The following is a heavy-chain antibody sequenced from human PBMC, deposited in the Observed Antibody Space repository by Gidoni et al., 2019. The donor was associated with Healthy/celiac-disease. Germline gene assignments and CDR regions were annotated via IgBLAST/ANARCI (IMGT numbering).Heavy chain of an antibody. Sequence: SCAASGFTFSDYYMSWIRQAPGKGLEWVSYISSSSSYTNYADSVKGRFTISRDNAKNSLYLQMNSLRAEDTAVYYCARCGITMLPRAFDIWGQGTMVTVSS. CDR2: ISSSSSYT. D-gene: IGHD3-10*01. CDR3: ARCGITMLPRAFDI. CDR1: GFTFSDYY. V-gene: IGHV3-11*06. J-gene: IGHJ3*02.